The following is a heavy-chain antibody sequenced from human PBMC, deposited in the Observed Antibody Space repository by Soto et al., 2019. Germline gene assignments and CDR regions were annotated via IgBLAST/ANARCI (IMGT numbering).Heavy chain of an antibody. CDR2: IYPGDSDT. Sequence: GESLKISCKCSGCSFTSYWIGWVRQMPGKGLEWMGIIYPGDSDTRYSPSFQGQVTISADKSISTAYLQWSSLKASDTAMYYCATPPYSDAFDIWGQGTMVTVSS. CDR1: GCSFTSYW. J-gene: IGHJ3*02. V-gene: IGHV5-51*01. CDR3: ATPPYSDAFDI. D-gene: IGHD2-15*01.